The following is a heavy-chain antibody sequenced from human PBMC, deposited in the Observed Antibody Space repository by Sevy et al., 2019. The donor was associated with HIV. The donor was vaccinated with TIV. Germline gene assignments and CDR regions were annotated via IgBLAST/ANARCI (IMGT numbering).Heavy chain of an antibody. Sequence: GGSLRLSCAASGFTFSSYWMSWVRQAPGKGLEWVANIKQDGSEKYYVDSVKGRFTISRDNAKNSLYLQMNSLRAEDTAVYYCAKGQGYDYIWGNERSEYYFDYWGQGTLVTVSS. V-gene: IGHV3-7*01. CDR2: IKQDGSEK. D-gene: IGHD3-16*01. CDR3: AKGQGYDYIWGNERSEYYFDY. CDR1: GFTFSSYW. J-gene: IGHJ4*02.